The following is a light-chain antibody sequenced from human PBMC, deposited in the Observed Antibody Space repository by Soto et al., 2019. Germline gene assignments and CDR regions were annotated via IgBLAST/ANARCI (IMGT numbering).Light chain of an antibody. Sequence: QSVLNQPASVSGSPGQSITISCTGTSSDVGHYNYVSWYQQHPGNAPKLMIYDVSIRPSGVSDRFSGSKSGNTASLTISGLRAEDEADYYCCSYTTTTSRVFGTGTKVTVL. CDR3: CSYTTTTSRV. CDR1: SSDVGHYNY. CDR2: DVS. V-gene: IGLV2-14*03. J-gene: IGLJ1*01.